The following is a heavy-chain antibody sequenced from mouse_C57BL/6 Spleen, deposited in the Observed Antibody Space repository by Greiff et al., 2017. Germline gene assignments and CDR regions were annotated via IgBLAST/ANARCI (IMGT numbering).Heavy chain of an antibody. Sequence: QVQLQQSGAELVRPGTSVKMSCKASGYTFTNYWIGWAKQRPGHGLEWIGDIYPGGGYTKYNEKLKGKATLTADNTSSTAYMQFSSLTSEDSAIDYCAREGDYGSSYWFAYWGQGTLVTVSA. CDR1: GYTFTNYW. V-gene: IGHV1-63*01. J-gene: IGHJ3*01. CDR2: IYPGGGYT. D-gene: IGHD1-1*01. CDR3: AREGDYGSSYWFAY.